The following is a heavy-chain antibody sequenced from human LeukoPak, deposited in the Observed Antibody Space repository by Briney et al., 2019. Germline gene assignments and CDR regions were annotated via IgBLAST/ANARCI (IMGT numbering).Heavy chain of an antibody. CDR2: INHSGST. V-gene: IGHV4-34*01. J-gene: IGHJ6*03. CDR3: ARRWYYGSGSPARYYYYMDV. CDR1: GVSFSGYY. Sequence: SETLSLTCAVYGVSFSGYYWSWLRQPPGKGLEWVGEINHSGSTNYNPSLKSRVTISVDTSKNQFSLKLSSVTAADTAVYYCARRWYYGSGSPARYYYYMDVWGKGTTVTISS. D-gene: IGHD3-10*01.